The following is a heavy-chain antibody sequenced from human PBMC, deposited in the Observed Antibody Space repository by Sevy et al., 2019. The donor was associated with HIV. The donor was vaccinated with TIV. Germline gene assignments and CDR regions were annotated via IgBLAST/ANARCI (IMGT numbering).Heavy chain of an antibody. Sequence: SETLSLTCAVYGGSFSGYDWSWIRQPPGKGLEWVGEIDHSGSTNYNPSLKSRVTVSIDKSNNQFSLKVTSVTAADTAVYYCARGFRSVVPATVLGLGFCYFFAMDVWGQGTTVTVSS. D-gene: IGHD2-2*01. CDR2: IDHSGST. CDR1: GGSFSGYD. CDR3: ARGFRSVVPATVLGLGFCYFFAMDV. V-gene: IGHV4-34*01. J-gene: IGHJ6*02.